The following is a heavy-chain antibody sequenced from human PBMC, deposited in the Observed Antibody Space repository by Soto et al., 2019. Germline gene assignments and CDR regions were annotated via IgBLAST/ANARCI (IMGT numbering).Heavy chain of an antibody. CDR1: GLTISDRKY. D-gene: IGHD1-1*01. CDR3: ASWLQREHAYDI. Sequence: GWSLRLSCAVSGLTISDRKYITCVRQAPGKRLELFSALYSTSGTYCADLVRGRFTVSRDHLKNKVYLQMNDLRPDDTALYFCASWLQREHAYDIWGSGTMVTVSS. J-gene: IGHJ3*02. CDR2: LYSTSGT. V-gene: IGHV3-53*01.